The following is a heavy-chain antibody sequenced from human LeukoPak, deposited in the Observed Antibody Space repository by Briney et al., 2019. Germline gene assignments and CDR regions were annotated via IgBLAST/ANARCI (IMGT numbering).Heavy chain of an antibody. CDR3: ARHRGHAPPKGAFDI. CDR2: IYSGGNT. CDR1: GFTVSSYY. J-gene: IGHJ3*02. D-gene: IGHD3-10*01. V-gene: IGHV3-53*01. Sequence: GGSLRLSCAASGFTVSSYYMSWVRQAPGKGLEWVSIIYSGGNTYYADSVKGRFTISRDNSKNTVSLQMNTLRAEDTAVYYCARHRGHAPPKGAFDIWGQGTMVTVSS.